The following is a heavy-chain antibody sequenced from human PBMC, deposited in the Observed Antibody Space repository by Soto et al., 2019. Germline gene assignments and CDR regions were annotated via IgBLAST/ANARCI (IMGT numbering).Heavy chain of an antibody. D-gene: IGHD4-17*01. V-gene: IGHV1-3*01. Sequence: QVQFVQSGAEVKKPGASVKVSCKASGYTFTSYALHWVRQAPGQRLEWMGWINVDYANTKYSQKFQGRVTITRDTSASTAYMELSSLSSEDTAVYYCARNYGDWGAFDYWGQGTLVTVSS. CDR3: ARNYGDWGAFDY. CDR2: INVDYANT. J-gene: IGHJ4*02. CDR1: GYTFTSYA.